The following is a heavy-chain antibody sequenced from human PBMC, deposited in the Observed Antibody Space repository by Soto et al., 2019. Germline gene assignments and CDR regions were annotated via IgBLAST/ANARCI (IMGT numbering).Heavy chain of an antibody. CDR3: PNLPPQSIAARPASYFGY. D-gene: IGHD6-6*01. J-gene: IGHJ4*02. CDR2: ISGSGGST. CDR1: GFTFSSYD. Sequence: PGGSLRLSCAASGFTFSSYDMSWVRQAPGKGLEWVSAISGSGGSTYYADSVKGRFTISRDNSKNTLYLQMNSLRAEDTAVYYCPNLPPQSIAARPASYFGYCGQGPRVTASS. V-gene: IGHV3-23*01.